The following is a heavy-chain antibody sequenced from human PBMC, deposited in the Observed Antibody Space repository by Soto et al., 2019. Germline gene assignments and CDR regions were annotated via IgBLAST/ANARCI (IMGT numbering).Heavy chain of an antibody. CDR1: GGTFSSYA. D-gene: IGHD5-18*01. V-gene: IGHV1-69*13. Sequence: ASVKVSCKASGGTFSSYAISWVRQAPGQGLEWMGGIIHIFGTANYAQKFQGRVTITADESTSTAYMELSSLRSEDTAVYYCAGRGGYSYGYDAFDIWGQGTMVTVSS. CDR3: AGRGGYSYGYDAFDI. CDR2: IIHIFGTA. J-gene: IGHJ3*02.